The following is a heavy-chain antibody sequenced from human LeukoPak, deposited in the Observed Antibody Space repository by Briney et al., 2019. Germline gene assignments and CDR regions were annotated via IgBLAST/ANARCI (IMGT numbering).Heavy chain of an antibody. V-gene: IGHV4-34*01. J-gene: IGHJ4*02. Sequence: PSETLSLTCAVYGGSFSGYYWSWIRQPPGKGLEWIGEINHSGSTNYNPSLKSRVTISVDTSKNQFSLKLSSVTAADTAVYYCASSITIPGRASFDYWGQGTLVTVSS. D-gene: IGHD3-3*01. CDR2: INHSGST. CDR1: GGSFSGYY. CDR3: ASSITIPGRASFDY.